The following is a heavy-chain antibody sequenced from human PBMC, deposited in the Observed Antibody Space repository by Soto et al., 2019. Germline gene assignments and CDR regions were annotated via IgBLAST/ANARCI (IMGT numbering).Heavy chain of an antibody. CDR3: AKDILVASYGDYEGAFDY. V-gene: IGHV3-9*01. CDR2: ISWNSGSI. D-gene: IGHD4-17*01. Sequence: EVQLVESGGGLVQPGRSLRLSCAASGFTFDDYAMHWVRQAPGKGLEWVSGISWNSGSIGYADSVKGRFTISRDNAKNSLYLQMNSLRAEDTALYNCAKDILVASYGDYEGAFDYWGQGTLVTVSS. J-gene: IGHJ4*02. CDR1: GFTFDDYA.